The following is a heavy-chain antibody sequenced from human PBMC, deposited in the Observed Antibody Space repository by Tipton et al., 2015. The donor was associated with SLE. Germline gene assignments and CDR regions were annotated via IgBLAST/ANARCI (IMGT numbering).Heavy chain of an antibody. CDR2: IYYSGST. V-gene: IGHV4-59*01. J-gene: IGHJ4*02. Sequence: LRLSCTVSGGSISSYYWSWIRQPPGKGLEWIGYIYYSGSTNYNPSLKSRVTISVDTSKNQFSLKLSSVTAADTAVHYCARGGPSGSYYDGSTTFDYWGQGTLVTVSS. CDR1: GGSISSYY. D-gene: IGHD3-10*01. CDR3: ARGGPSGSYYDGSTTFDY.